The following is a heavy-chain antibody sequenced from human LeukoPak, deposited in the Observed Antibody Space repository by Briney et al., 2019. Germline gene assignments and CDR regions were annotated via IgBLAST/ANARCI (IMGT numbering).Heavy chain of an antibody. CDR3: ANSGNYYGSGSYYTFDY. J-gene: IGHJ4*02. Sequence: GGSLRLSCAASGFTFSSYAMSWVRQAPGKGLEWVSAISGSGGSTYYADSVKGRFTISRDNSKNTLYLQMNGLRAEDTAVYYCANSGNYYGSGSYYTFDYWGQGTLVTVSS. D-gene: IGHD3-10*01. V-gene: IGHV3-23*01. CDR1: GFTFSSYA. CDR2: ISGSGGST.